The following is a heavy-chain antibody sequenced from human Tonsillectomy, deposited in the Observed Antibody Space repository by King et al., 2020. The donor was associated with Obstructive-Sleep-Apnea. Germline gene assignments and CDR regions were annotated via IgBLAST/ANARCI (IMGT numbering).Heavy chain of an antibody. CDR3: AMLPGYCSGESCYL. Sequence: VQLVQSGGGLVKPGGSLRLSCAASGFTFSDDYMTWIRQPPGKGLEWISYISSSGAYTNYADSVKGRFTISRDNAKNSLYLQMNSLRAEDTAVYSCAMLPGYCSGESCYLWGQGTLVTVSS. V-gene: IGHV3-11*06. D-gene: IGHD2-15*01. CDR2: ISSSGAYT. J-gene: IGHJ5*02. CDR1: GFTFSDDY.